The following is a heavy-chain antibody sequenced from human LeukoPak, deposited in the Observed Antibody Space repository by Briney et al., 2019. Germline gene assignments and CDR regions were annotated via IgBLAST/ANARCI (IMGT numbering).Heavy chain of an antibody. CDR2: IYYSGST. D-gene: IGHD1-14*01. Sequence: PSETLFLTCTVSGGSISSYYWNWIRQPPGQGLEWIGYIYYSGSTNYNPSLKSRITISVATFKNQVSLTLSSVTAADTAVYYCASFPKPYYCMDVWGQGTTVTVSS. V-gene: IGHV4-59*08. J-gene: IGHJ6*02. CDR1: GGSISSYY. CDR3: ASFPKPYYCMDV.